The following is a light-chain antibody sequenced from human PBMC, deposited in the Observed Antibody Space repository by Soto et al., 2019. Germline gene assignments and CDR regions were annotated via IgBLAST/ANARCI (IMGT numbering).Light chain of an antibody. CDR3: REGADWPYT. CDR2: KVS. V-gene: IGKV2-30*01. CDR1: HSPVISGGKIL. Sequence: DVVMTQSPLSLPVTLGQPASISCRSSHSPVISGGKILLNWFHQRPGQSPRRLIYKVSNRDSGVPDRFSGSGSDRAFILKISRVEAEDVGVYYCREGADWPYTFGQGNKLEI. J-gene: IGKJ2*01.